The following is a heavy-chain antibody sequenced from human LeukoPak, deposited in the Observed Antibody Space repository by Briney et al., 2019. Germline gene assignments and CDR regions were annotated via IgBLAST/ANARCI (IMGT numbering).Heavy chain of an antibody. CDR1: GGSISSGGYY. J-gene: IGHJ6*02. CDR2: IYYHVST. D-gene: IGHD5-18*01. V-gene: IGHV4-31*03. Sequence: NTSQTLSLTCTVSGGSISSGGYYYSWIRQHPGKGLEWIGYIYYHVSTYYSPSLKSRVTISVDTSKNQFSLKLSSVTAADTAVYYCARAPPHSPGDYYYYGMDVWGQGTTVTVSS. CDR3: ARAPPHSPGDYYYYGMDV.